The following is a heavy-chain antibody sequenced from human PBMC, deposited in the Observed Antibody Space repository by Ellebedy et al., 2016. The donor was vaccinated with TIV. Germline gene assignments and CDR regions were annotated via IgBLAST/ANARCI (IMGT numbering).Heavy chain of an antibody. Sequence: PGGSLRLSCAASGFTVSNNYMSWVHQAPGKGLEWVSVIYSGGNTFYAESVKGRFTISRDSSQNTLYLQMDSLRAEDTAVYYCASSPSQGYWGQGTLVTVSS. CDR3: ASSPSQGY. J-gene: IGHJ4*02. CDR1: GFTVSNNY. V-gene: IGHV3-53*01. CDR2: IYSGGNT.